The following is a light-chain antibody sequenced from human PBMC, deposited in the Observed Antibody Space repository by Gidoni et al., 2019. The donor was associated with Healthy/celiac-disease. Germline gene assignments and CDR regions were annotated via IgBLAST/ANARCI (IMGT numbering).Light chain of an antibody. V-gene: IGKV3-11*01. CDR3: QPRSNWPPD. Sequence: EIVLTQSPATRSLSPGERATLSCRASQSVSSYLAWYQQKPGQAPRLLIDDASNRATGIPARFSGSGSGTDFTLTIRSLEPEDFAVYYCQPRSNWPPDFXPXTKVDIK. CDR1: QSVSSY. CDR2: DAS. J-gene: IGKJ3*01.